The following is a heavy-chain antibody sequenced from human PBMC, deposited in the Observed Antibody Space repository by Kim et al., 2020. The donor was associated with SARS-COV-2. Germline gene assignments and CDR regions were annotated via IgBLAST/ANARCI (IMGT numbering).Heavy chain of an antibody. Sequence: GGSLRLSCVASGFTYTNNWMHWVRQAPGKGLVWVSRINAEAYSLGYADSVKDRFTISRDNAKNTLYLQMNSLRVDDTAVYYCARGGRRDYFDYWGQGVLVTVSS. CDR3: ARGGRRDYFDY. J-gene: IGHJ4*02. CDR2: INAEAYSL. V-gene: IGHV3-74*01. CDR1: GFTYTNNW. D-gene: IGHD3-16*01.